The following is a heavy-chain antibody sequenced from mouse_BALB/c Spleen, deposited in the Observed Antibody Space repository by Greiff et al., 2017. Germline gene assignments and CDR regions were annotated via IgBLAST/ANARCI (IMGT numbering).Heavy chain of an antibody. CDR2: ISYDGSN. D-gene: IGHD2-1*01. V-gene: IGHV3-6*02. J-gene: IGHJ3*01. Sequence: ESGPGLVKPSQSLSLTCSVTGYSITSGYYWNWIRQFPGNKLEWMGYISYDGSNNYNPSLKNRISITRDTSKNQFFLKLNSVTTEDTATYYCARVYGNYLPWFAYWGQGTLVTVSA. CDR3: ARVYGNYLPWFAY. CDR1: GYSITSGYY.